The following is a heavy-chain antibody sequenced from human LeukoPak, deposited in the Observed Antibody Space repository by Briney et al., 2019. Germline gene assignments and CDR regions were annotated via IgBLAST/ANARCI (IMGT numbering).Heavy chain of an antibody. CDR3: GSPSGSYYRDYYYGMDA. CDR2: INPNSGGT. D-gene: IGHD1-26*01. J-gene: IGHJ6*02. Sequence: ASVKVSCKASGYTFTGYYMHWVRQAPGQGLEWMGWINPNSGGTNYAQKFQGRVTMTRDTSISTAYMELSRLRSDDTAVYYCGSPSGSYYRDYYYGMDAWGQGTTVTVSS. CDR1: GYTFTGYY. V-gene: IGHV1-2*02.